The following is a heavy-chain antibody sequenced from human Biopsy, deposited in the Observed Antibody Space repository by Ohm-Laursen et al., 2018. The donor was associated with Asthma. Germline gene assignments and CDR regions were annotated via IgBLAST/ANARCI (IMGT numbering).Heavy chain of an antibody. CDR1: GYIFTSYW. CDR2: IFPGYSDT. J-gene: IGHJ4*02. V-gene: IGHV5-51*04. CDR3: ARLAYGSGSFFDF. D-gene: IGHD3-10*01. Sequence: ESLKISCKASGYIFTSYWIGWVRQMPGKGLEWMGIIFPGYSDTIYSPSFQGQVTISADKPISTAYLQWSSLKASDTAIYYCARLAYGSGSFFDFWGQGTLVTVAS.